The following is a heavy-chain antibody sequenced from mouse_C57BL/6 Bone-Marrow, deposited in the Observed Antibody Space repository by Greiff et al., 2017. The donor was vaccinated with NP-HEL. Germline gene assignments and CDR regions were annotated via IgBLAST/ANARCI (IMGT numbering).Heavy chain of an antibody. V-gene: IGHV1-59*01. J-gene: IGHJ2*01. CDR3: ARVGGITDFDY. CDR1: GYTFTSYW. Sequence: QVQLQQPGAELVRPGTSVKLSCKASGYTFTSYWMHWVKQRPGQGLEWIGVIDPSDSYTNYNQKFKGKATLTVDTSSSTAYMELNSLTSEDSAVYYCARVGGITDFDYWGQGTTLTVSS. CDR2: IDPSDSYT. D-gene: IGHD1-1*01.